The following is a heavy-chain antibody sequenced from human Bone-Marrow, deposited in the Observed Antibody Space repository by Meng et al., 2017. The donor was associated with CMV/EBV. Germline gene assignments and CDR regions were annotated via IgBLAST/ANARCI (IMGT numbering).Heavy chain of an antibody. CDR1: GGTFSSYA. J-gene: IGHJ5*02. CDR3: ARDQNAFDP. V-gene: IGHV1-69*10. Sequence: KVSCKEYGGTFSSYAISWVRQAPGQGLEWMGGIIPILGIANYAQKFQGRVTITADKSTSTAYMELSSLRSEDTAVYYCARDQNAFDPWGQGTLVTVSS. CDR2: IIPILGIA.